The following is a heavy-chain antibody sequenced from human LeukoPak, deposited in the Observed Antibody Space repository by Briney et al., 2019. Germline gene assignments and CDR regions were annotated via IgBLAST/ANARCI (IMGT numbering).Heavy chain of an antibody. D-gene: IGHD1-1*01. CDR1: GFSVSSSY. CDR2: IYTDGRT. V-gene: IGHV3-53*01. J-gene: IGHJ4*02. Sequence: GGSLRLSCAASGFSVSSSYMTWVRQAPGKGLEWVSVIYTDGRTDYADSVKGRFTVSRDSSENTLYLQMNSLRTVDTAVYYCSADNTWIDYWGQGALVTDSS. CDR3: SADNTWIDY.